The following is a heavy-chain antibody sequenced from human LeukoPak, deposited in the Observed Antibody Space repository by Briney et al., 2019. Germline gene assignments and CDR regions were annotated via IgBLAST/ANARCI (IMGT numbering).Heavy chain of an antibody. CDR2: ISSSSSYI. Sequence: PGGSLRLSCAASGFTFSSYSMNGVRQAPGKGLEWVSSISSSSSYIYYADSVKGRFTISRDNAKNSLYLQMNSLRAEDTAVYYCASWLLSENDYWGQGTLVTVSS. CDR3: ASWLLSENDY. J-gene: IGHJ4*02. D-gene: IGHD6-19*01. V-gene: IGHV3-21*01. CDR1: GFTFSSYS.